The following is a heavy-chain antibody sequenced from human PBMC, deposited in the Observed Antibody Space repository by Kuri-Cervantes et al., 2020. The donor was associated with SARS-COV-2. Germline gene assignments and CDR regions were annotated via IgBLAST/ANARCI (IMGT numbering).Heavy chain of an antibody. D-gene: IGHD2-2*01. V-gene: IGHV3-30*03. CDR3: ARVGYCSSTSCRRFDY. CDR2: ISYDGSNK. Sequence: GESLKISCAASGFTFSSYGMHWVRQAPGKGLEWVAVISYDGSNKYYADSVKGRFTISRDNAKNSLYLQMNSLRAEDTAVYYCARVGYCSSTSCRRFDYWGQGTLVTVSS. CDR1: GFTFSSYG. J-gene: IGHJ4*02.